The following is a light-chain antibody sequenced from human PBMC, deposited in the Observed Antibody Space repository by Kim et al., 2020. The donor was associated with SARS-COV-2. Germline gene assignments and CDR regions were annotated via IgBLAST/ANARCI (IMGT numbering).Light chain of an antibody. CDR3: QQRGNWPPALT. V-gene: IGKV3-11*01. J-gene: IGKJ4*01. Sequence: PGESATLACRSSANVDINLAWYQHTPGQPPRLLIYDAAIRAAGIPDRCSGSGSGTDFTLTISSLAPEDFAVYYCQQRGNWPPALTFGGGTKVDIK. CDR1: ANVDIN. CDR2: DAA.